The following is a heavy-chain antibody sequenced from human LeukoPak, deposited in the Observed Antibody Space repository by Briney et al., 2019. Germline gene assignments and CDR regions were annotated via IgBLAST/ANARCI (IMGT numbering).Heavy chain of an antibody. V-gene: IGHV4-59*12. CDR2: VYYSGST. J-gene: IGHJ4*02. CDR3: ARGNISRYYYVSNGFDY. Sequence: PSETLSLTCTVSGGSISNYYWSWIRQPPGKGLEWIGYVYYSGSTYYNPSLKSRVTISVDTSKNQFSLKLSSVTAADTAVYYCARGNISRYYYVSNGFDYWGQGTLVTVSS. CDR1: GGSISNYY. D-gene: IGHD3-22*01.